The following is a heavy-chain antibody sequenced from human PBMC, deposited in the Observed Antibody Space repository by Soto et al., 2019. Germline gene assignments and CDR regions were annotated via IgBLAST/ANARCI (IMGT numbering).Heavy chain of an antibody. CDR3: ARSYDSSGYLAY. Sequence: SVKVSCKASGGTFSRYAISWVRQAPGQGLEWMGGIIPIFGTANYAQKFQGRVTITADESTSTAYMELSSLRSEDTAVYYCARSYDSSGYLAYWGQGTLVTVSS. V-gene: IGHV1-69*13. J-gene: IGHJ4*02. CDR2: IIPIFGTA. D-gene: IGHD3-22*01. CDR1: GGTFSRYA.